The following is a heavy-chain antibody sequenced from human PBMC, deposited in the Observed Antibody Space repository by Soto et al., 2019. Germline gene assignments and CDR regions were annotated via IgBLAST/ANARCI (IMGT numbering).Heavy chain of an antibody. J-gene: IGHJ4*02. V-gene: IGHV3-23*01. CDR3: AKAETYDFWSGLHFDY. CDR1: VVTFSSFA. D-gene: IGHD3-3*01. Sequence: PWWSLRLSCLASVVTFSSFAMSWFRQAPGKGLEWVSTISGSGGSTYYADSVKGRLTISRDNSKNTLSLHINSLRAEDTAVYYCAKAETYDFWSGLHFDYWGQGTLVTVSS. CDR2: ISGSGGST.